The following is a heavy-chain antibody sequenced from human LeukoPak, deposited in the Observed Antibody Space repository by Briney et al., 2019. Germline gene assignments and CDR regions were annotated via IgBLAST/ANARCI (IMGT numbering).Heavy chain of an antibody. CDR1: GFTFSSFA. CDR2: ISGSGAGT. Sequence: GGSLRLSCAASGFTFSSFALSWVRHAPGKGLEWVSAISGSGAGTYYADAVKGRFTISRDNAKNSLYLQMNSLRAEDTAVYYCARDRGEGGYDFSSGYYFWGQGTLVTVSS. D-gene: IGHD3-3*01. V-gene: IGHV3-23*01. J-gene: IGHJ4*02. CDR3: ARDRGEGGYDFSSGYYF.